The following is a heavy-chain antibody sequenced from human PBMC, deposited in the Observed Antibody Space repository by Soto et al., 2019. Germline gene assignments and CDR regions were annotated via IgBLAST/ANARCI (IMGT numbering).Heavy chain of an antibody. V-gene: IGHV1-18*01. CDR2: ISAYNGNT. D-gene: IGHD2-8*01. CDR3: ARDKGLYLFDP. J-gene: IGHJ5*02. CDR1: GYTFTSYA. Sequence: ASVEVSSKASGYTFTSYAISWVRQAPGQGLEWMGWISAYNGNTNYAQKLQGRVTMTTDTSTGTAYTELRSLRSDDTAVYYCARDKGLYLFDPWVQGTLVTVSS.